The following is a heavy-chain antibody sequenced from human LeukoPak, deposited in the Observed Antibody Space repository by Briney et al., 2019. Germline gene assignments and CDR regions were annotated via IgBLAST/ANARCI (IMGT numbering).Heavy chain of an antibody. V-gene: IGHV3-48*04. CDR2: ISSISTI. J-gene: IGHJ4*02. CDR3: ARLGGFDY. CDR1: GFTFSSYS. Sequence: PGGSLRLSCAASGFTFSSYSMNWVRQAPGKGLEWVSYISSISTIKYADTVKGRFTISRDNAKNSLYLQMNSLRAEDTAVYYCARLGGFDYWGQGTLVTVSS.